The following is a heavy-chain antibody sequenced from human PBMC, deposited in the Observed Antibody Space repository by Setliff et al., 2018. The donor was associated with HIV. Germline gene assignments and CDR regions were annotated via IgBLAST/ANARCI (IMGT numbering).Heavy chain of an antibody. D-gene: IGHD2-15*01. J-gene: IGHJ6*02. Sequence: ASVKVSCKASGYTFTSYGISWVRQAPGQGPEWMGWISAYNGNTNYAQKLQGRVTMTTDTSTSTAYMELRSLRSDDTAVYYCARDKCSGGSCSFPLYYYYGMDVWGQGTTVTVS. CDR3: ARDKCSGGSCSFPLYYYYGMDV. CDR2: ISAYNGNT. CDR1: GYTFTSYG. V-gene: IGHV1-18*01.